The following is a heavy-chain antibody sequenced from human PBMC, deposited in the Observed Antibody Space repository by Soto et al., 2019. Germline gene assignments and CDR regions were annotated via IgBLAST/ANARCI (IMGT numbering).Heavy chain of an antibody. Sequence: ASVKVSCKASGYTFTGYYIHWVRQAPGQGLEWIGWINPNSGGTNYAQKFQGRVTMTRDTSSSTVYMQLTWLTSDDAAIYFCARGGASSYAETFDFWGQGTPVTVSS. CDR2: INPNSGGT. V-gene: IGHV1-2*02. J-gene: IGHJ4*02. CDR1: GYTFTGYY. D-gene: IGHD2-2*01. CDR3: ARGGASSYAETFDF.